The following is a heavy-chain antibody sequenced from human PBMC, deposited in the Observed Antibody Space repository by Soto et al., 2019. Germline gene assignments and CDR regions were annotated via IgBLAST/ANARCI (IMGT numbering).Heavy chain of an antibody. CDR1: GGSIRSNGYS. Sequence: PSETLSLTCTVSGGSIRSNGYSWNWIRQHPGKGLEWIGYIYYSGSTYYNPSLKSRLTISIDTSQNLFSLKLSSVTAADTAVYFCAREEAVRLERRFDSWGQGXLVTVYS. V-gene: IGHV4-31*03. D-gene: IGHD6-6*01. J-gene: IGHJ5*01. CDR3: AREEAVRLERRFDS. CDR2: IYYSGST.